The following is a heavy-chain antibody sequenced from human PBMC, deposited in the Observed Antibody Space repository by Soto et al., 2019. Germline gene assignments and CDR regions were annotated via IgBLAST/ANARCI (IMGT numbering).Heavy chain of an antibody. D-gene: IGHD6-6*01. Sequence: VQLVESGGGVVQPGRSLRLSCAASGFTFSNYAMHWVRQAPGKGLEWVGGITFDGSKDFYADSVRGRFTISRDDSRDILHLQMNSLRAEDTGLYSCARTGAARTNYYVMDVWGQGTTVTVSS. CDR2: ITFDGSKD. J-gene: IGHJ6*02. CDR1: GFTFSNYA. CDR3: ARTGAARTNYYVMDV. V-gene: IGHV3-30-3*01.